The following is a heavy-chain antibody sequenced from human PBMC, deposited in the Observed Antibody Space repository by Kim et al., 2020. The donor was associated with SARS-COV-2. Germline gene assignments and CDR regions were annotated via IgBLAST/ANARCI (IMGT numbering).Heavy chain of an antibody. CDR3: ARDLVESSGWQDVFDI. J-gene: IGHJ3*02. D-gene: IGHD6-19*01. V-gene: IGHV7-4-1*02. CDR1: GYDFRTIA. Sequence: ASVKVSCEASGYDFRTIAMNWVRQAPGQGLEWMGWINTHTGGPTYAQDFTGRFVFSLDTSVNTAYLQINSLRTEDTAVYYCARDLVESSGWQDVFDIWGQ. CDR2: INTHTGGP.